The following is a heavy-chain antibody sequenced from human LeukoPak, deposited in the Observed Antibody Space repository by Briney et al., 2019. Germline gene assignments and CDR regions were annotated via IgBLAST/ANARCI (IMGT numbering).Heavy chain of an antibody. CDR3: ARLYCSGGSCFEYY. Sequence: SETLSLTCTVSGGXVSSGNYYWSWIRQPPGKGLEWLGYISYSGSTKYNPSLKSRGTISVDTSKNHFSLKLSSVTAADTAVYYCARLYCSGGSCFEYYWGQGTLVTVSS. V-gene: IGHV4-61*03. CDR1: GGXVSSGNYY. D-gene: IGHD2-15*01. CDR2: ISYSGST. J-gene: IGHJ4*02.